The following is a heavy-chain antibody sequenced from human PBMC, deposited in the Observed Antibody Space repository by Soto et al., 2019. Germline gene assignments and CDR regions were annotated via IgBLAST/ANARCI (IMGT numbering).Heavy chain of an antibody. J-gene: IGHJ5*02. V-gene: IGHV3-48*01. CDR2: ISSDSSNK. CDR3: AKTHTSPNWFDP. CDR1: VCTFSSYG. D-gene: IGHD3-3*01. Sequence: LTLSCEASVCTFSSYGMHWFRQAPGKGLEWVSDISSDSSNKYYADSVKGRFTISRDNAKNSLYLQMNSLRAEDTAVYYCAKTHTSPNWFDPCGQGTLVTVSS.